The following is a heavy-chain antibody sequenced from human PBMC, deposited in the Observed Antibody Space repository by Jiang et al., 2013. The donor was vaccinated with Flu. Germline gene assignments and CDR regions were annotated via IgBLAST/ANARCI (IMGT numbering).Heavy chain of an antibody. Sequence: KVSCKASGYTFTGYYMHWVRQAPGQGLEWMGWINPNSGGINYAQKFQGRVTMTRDTSISTAYMELSRLRSDDTAVYYCARDSGENSPYPNYYFDYWGQGTLVTVSS. J-gene: IGHJ4*02. CDR2: INPNSGGI. V-gene: IGHV1-2*02. D-gene: IGHD5-18*01. CDR1: GYTFTGYY. CDR3: ARDSGENSPYPNYYFDY.